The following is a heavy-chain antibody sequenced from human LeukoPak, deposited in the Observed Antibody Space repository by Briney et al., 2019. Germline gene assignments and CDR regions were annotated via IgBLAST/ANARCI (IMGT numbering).Heavy chain of an antibody. Sequence: ASVKVSCKASGYTFTSNYIHWVRQAPGQGLEWMGWINPNSGGTNYAQKFQGWVTMTRDTSISTAYMELSRLRSDDTAVYYCARDKGGYKVFDYWGQGTLVTVSS. J-gene: IGHJ4*02. CDR2: INPNSGGT. V-gene: IGHV1-2*04. CDR1: GYTFTSNY. D-gene: IGHD5-24*01. CDR3: ARDKGGYKVFDY.